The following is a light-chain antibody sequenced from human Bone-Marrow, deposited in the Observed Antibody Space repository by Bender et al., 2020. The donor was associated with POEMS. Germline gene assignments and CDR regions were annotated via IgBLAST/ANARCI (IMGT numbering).Light chain of an antibody. J-gene: IGLJ3*02. V-gene: IGLV1-44*01. CDR3: SSWDDSLSGWV. Sequence: QSVLTQPPSASGTPGQSVIISCSGTDSNFGGNTVNWYQHLPGTAPRLFVYSNYLRPSGVPARFSGSKSGASASLAISDVQSEDEGDYYCSSWDDSLSGWVFGGGTKLTVL. CDR1: DSNFGGNT. CDR2: SNY.